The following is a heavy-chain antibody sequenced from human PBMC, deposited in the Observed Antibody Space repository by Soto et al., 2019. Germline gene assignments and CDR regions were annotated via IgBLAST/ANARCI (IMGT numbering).Heavy chain of an antibody. Sequence: QVQLVESGGGVVQPGRSLRLSCAASGFTFSSYAMHWVRQAPGKGLEWVAVISYDGSNKYYADSVKGRFTISRDNSKNTLYLQMNSLRAEDTAVYYCARGGRDYFDYWGQGTLVTVSS. D-gene: IGHD3-16*01. CDR3: ARGGRDYFDY. V-gene: IGHV3-30-3*01. J-gene: IGHJ4*02. CDR2: ISYDGSNK. CDR1: GFTFSSYA.